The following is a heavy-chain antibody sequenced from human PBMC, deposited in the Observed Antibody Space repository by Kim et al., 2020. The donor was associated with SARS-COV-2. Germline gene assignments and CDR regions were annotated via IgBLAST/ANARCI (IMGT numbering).Heavy chain of an antibody. V-gene: IGHV3-74*03. CDR1: GFTVSNFW. Sequence: GGSLRLSCAASGFTVSNFWMHWVRQIPGKGLVWVSRINGDGNMAAYADSVKGRFTISRDSAKNTLYLQMDSLRVDDTAVYYCVRGMGDYWGRGSLVSVSS. J-gene: IGHJ4*02. CDR3: VRGMGDY. D-gene: IGHD3-16*01. CDR2: INGDGNMA.